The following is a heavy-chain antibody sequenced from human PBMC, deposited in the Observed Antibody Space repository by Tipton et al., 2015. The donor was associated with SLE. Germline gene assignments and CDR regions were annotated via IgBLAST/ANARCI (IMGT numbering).Heavy chain of an antibody. Sequence: LRLSCTISGDSIRSSYWSWIRQPPGKGLDWIGYIYMYSSVSSNYNPSLKSRVTISLDTSKNQFSLILNSVTAADTAVYYCARQSMAARPDFDFWGQGTLVTVSS. CDR3: ARQSMAARPDFDF. CDR1: GDSIRSSY. J-gene: IGHJ4*02. D-gene: IGHD6-6*01. CDR2: IYMYSSVSS. V-gene: IGHV4-59*01.